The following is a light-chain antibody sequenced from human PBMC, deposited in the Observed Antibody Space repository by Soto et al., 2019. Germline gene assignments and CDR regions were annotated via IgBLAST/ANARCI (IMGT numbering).Light chain of an antibody. CDR2: DAS. CDR1: QSVSSY. Sequence: EIVLKHSPATLALSPCERATLSFRASQSVSSYLAWYQQKPGQAPRLLIYDASDRATGIPARFSGSGSGTDFTLTISSLEPEDFAVYYCQQRSNWPWTFGQGTKVDIK. V-gene: IGKV3-11*01. CDR3: QQRSNWPWT. J-gene: IGKJ1*01.